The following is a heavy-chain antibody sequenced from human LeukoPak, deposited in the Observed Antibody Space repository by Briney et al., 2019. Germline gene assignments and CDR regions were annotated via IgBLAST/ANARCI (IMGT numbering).Heavy chain of an antibody. CDR3: ARYLKSGTKAYYFDY. V-gene: IGHV1-18*01. J-gene: IGHJ4*02. CDR2: ISAYNGNT. D-gene: IGHD6-13*01. CDR1: GYTFTSYG. Sequence: GASVKVSCQASGYTFTSYGISWVRQAPGQGLEWMGRISAYNGNTNYAQKLQGRVTMTTDTSTSTAYMELRSLRSDDTAVYYCARYLKSGTKAYYFDYWGQGTLVTVSS.